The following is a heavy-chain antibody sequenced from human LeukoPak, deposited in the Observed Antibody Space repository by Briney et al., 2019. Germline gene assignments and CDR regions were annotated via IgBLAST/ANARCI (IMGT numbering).Heavy chain of an antibody. CDR3: ARVRVVAATHYYYYGMDV. CDR1: GGSISSYY. Sequence: SETLSLTCTVSGGSISSYYWSWIRQPPGKGLEWIGYIYYSGSTNYNPSLKSRVTMSVDTSKNQFSLKLSSVTAADTAVYYCARVRVVAATHYYYYGMDVWGQGTTVTVSS. CDR2: IYYSGST. J-gene: IGHJ6*02. V-gene: IGHV4-59*12. D-gene: IGHD2-15*01.